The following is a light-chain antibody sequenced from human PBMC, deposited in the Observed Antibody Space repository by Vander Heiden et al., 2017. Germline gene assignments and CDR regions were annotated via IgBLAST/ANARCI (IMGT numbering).Light chain of an antibody. Sequence: EIVLTQSPATLSLSPGERATLSCRASQNVNSYVAWYQQKPGQSPRLLIYDAYNRATGIPARFSGSGSGTDFTLTISTLEPEDFAVYYCQQRDTWQGTFGQGTKVEIK. CDR1: QNVNSY. CDR3: QQRDTWQGT. V-gene: IGKV3D-11*02. CDR2: DAY. J-gene: IGKJ1*01.